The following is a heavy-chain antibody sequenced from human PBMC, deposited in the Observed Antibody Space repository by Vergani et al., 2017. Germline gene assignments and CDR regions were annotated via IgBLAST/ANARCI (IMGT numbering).Heavy chain of an antibody. CDR1: GGPFKNSA. Sequence: QVQLVQSGAEVKKPGSSVKVSCKASGGPFKNSAFSWVRQVPGQGLEWMGWISPYNHKTLYSQKVEGRVTMTSDTSSSTVFLELRRLTSDDTAIYYCARSQMATNDFDLWGRGTLVTVSS. V-gene: IGHV1-18*01. CDR3: ARSQMATNDFDL. CDR2: ISPYNHKT. J-gene: IGHJ4*02. D-gene: IGHD5-24*01.